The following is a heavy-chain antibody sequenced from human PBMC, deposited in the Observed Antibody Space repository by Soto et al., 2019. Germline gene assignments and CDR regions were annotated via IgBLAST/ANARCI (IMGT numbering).Heavy chain of an antibody. J-gene: IGHJ6*02. CDR2: ISNDGSNK. V-gene: IGHV3-30-3*01. CDR3: ARDLPPQATTYYYGMDV. Sequence: QVQLVESGGGVVQPGRSLRLSCAASGFTFTSYTMHWVRQAPGKGLEWVAVISNDGSNKYYADSVKGRFTISRDNSMNTLYLQMDSLRAEDTAVYYCARDLPPQATTYYYGMDVWGQGTTVTVSS. CDR1: GFTFTSYT.